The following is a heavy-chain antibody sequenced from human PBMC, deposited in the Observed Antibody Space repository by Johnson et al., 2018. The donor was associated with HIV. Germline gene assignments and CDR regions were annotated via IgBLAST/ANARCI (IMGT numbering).Heavy chain of an antibody. J-gene: IGHJ3*02. CDR1: GFTFSSYA. D-gene: IGHD5-12*01. CDR3: ARGGGWATDAFDI. V-gene: IGHV3-30-3*01. Sequence: QVQLVESGGGVVQPGGSLRLSCAASGFTFSSYAMHWVRQAPGKGLEWVAVISYDGSNKYYADSVKGRFTIFRDNAKNSTYLEMNSLRVEDTALCYCARGGGWATDAFDIWGQGTMVTVSS. CDR2: ISYDGSNK.